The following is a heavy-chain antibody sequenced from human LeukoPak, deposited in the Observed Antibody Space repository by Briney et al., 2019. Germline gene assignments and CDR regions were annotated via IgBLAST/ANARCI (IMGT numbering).Heavy chain of an antibody. CDR1: GYTFTSYD. CDR2: MNPNSGNT. D-gene: IGHD4-17*01. J-gene: IGHJ4*02. Sequence: GASVKVSCKASGYTFTSYDINWVRQATGQGLEWMGWMNPNSGNTGYAQKFQGRVTITRNTSISTAYMELSSLRAEDTAVYYCARDLEWMTTVTTSFDYWGQGTLVTVSS. CDR3: ARDLEWMTTVTTSFDY. V-gene: IGHV1-8*03.